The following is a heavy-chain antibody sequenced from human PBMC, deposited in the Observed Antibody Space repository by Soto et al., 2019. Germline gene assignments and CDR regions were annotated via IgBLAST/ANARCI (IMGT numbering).Heavy chain of an antibody. CDR3: ARAVGHCSSTSCYVDFDY. Sequence: SETLSLTCTVSGGSISSYYWSWIRQPPGKGLEWIGYIYYSGSTNYNPSLKSRVTISVDTSKNQFSLKLSSVTAADTAVYYCARAVGHCSSTSCYVDFDYWGQGTLVTVSS. CDR1: GGSISSYY. CDR2: IYYSGST. D-gene: IGHD2-2*01. V-gene: IGHV4-59*01. J-gene: IGHJ4*02.